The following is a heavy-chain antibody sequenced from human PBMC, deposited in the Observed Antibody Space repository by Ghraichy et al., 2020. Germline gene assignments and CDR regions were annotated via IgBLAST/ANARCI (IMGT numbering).Heavy chain of an antibody. D-gene: IGHD2-15*01. J-gene: IGHJ6*03. V-gene: IGHV3-30*18. Sequence: ISYDGDKRYYADSVKGRFAISRDRSKNTLYLQMNSLRPEDSAVYYCAKDRCDVLSCHSFYSNMDV. CDR2: ISYDGDKR. CDR3: AKDRCDVLSCHSFYSNMDV.